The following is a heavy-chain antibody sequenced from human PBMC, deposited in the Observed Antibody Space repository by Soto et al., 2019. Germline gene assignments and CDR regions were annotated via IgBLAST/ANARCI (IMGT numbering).Heavy chain of an antibody. CDR3: ARLSYSATKGLDY. CDR2: IYYTGNT. D-gene: IGHD1-26*01. J-gene: IGHJ4*02. V-gene: IGHV4-39*01. CDR1: GGSISSNTYY. Sequence: TSETLSLTCTVSGGSISSNTYYWAWIRQPPGKGLEWIGSIYYTGNTYYNPSLKSRVTISVATSNNQFSLKLSSVTAADTAMYYCARLSYSATKGLDYWGQGTLVTVSS.